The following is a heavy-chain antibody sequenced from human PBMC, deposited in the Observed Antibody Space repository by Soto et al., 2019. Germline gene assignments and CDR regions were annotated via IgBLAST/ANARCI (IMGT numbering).Heavy chain of an antibody. D-gene: IGHD2-21*01. CDR3: AHSMVMMEAATFAY. V-gene: IGHV2-5*02. Sequence: QITLKESGPTLVKPTQTLTLTCTFSGFSLSTSGVGVGWIRQPPGKALEWLALIYWDDDKRYSPSLKSRPTITKDTSKNQGVLTMTNMDPVDTATYYCAHSMVMMEAATFAYWGQGTLVTVFS. CDR2: IYWDDDK. CDR1: GFSLSTSGVG. J-gene: IGHJ4*02.